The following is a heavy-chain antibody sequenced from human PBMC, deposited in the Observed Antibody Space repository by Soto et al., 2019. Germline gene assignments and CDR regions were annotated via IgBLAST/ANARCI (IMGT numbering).Heavy chain of an antibody. CDR2: IGTAGDT. V-gene: IGHV3-13*01. Sequence: GGSLRLSCAASGFTFSSYDMHWVRQATGKGLEWVSAIGTAGDTYYPGSVKGRFTISRENAKNSLYLQMNSLRAEDTAVYYCASSRYDFWSGLADGMDVWGQGTTVTVSS. D-gene: IGHD3-3*01. CDR3: ASSRYDFWSGLADGMDV. CDR1: GFTFSSYD. J-gene: IGHJ6*02.